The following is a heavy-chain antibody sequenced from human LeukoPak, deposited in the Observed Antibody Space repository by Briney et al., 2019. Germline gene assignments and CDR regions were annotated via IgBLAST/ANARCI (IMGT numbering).Heavy chain of an antibody. CDR3: ARNKRGPRWLIDY. CDR1: GFTFDDYG. Sequence: PGRSLRLSCAASGFTFDDYGMSWVRQAPGKGLEWVSGINWNGGSTGDADSVKGRFTISRDNAKNSLYLQMNSLRAEDTGVYYCARNKRGPRWLIDYWGQGVLVSVSS. J-gene: IGHJ4*02. CDR2: INWNGGST. D-gene: IGHD5-24*01. V-gene: IGHV3-20*04.